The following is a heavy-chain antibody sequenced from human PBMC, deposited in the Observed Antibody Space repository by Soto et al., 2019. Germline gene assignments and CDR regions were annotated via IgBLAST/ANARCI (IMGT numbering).Heavy chain of an antibody. V-gene: IGHV1-46*01. Sequence: QVQLVQSGAEVKKPGASVKVSCKASGYTFTSYYMHWVRQAPGQGLEWMGILNPSGGSTSYAQKSQGRVTMTRDTSTSTVYMELSSLRSEDTAVYYCARASQGYGALYYYYGMDVWGQGTTVTVSS. J-gene: IGHJ6*02. CDR1: GYTFTSYY. CDR3: ARASQGYGALYYYYGMDV. CDR2: LNPSGGST. D-gene: IGHD5-18*01.